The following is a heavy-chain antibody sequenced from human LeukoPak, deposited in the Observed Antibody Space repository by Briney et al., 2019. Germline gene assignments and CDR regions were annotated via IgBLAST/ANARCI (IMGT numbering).Heavy chain of an antibody. Sequence: ASVKVSCKASGYSFSGYFMHWVRQAPGQGLEWMGRINPNSGGTNYAQKLQGRVAMTTDTSTSTAYMELRSLRSDDTAVYYCARGWGYGDYVFDYWGQGTLVTVSS. CDR1: GYSFSGYF. CDR3: ARGWGYGDYVFDY. D-gene: IGHD4-17*01. J-gene: IGHJ4*02. V-gene: IGHV1-2*06. CDR2: INPNSGGT.